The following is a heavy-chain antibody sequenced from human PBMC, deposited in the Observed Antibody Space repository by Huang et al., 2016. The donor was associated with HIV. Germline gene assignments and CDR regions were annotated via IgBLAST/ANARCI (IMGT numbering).Heavy chain of an antibody. CDR3: ARELTGQVFFDW. CDR1: GFPRRYYD. CDR2: ISWNGVGR. V-gene: IGHV3-30-3*01. J-gene: IGHJ4*01. Sequence: QVQLVESGGGVVRPGRSLRLSCAASGFPRRYYDIHWVRQAPGKGLEWVAVISWNGVGRSYAKSVSDRFTIASDNSRDMLYLDLKNATTEDTAVYFCARELTGQVFFDWWGHGTLVAVSS.